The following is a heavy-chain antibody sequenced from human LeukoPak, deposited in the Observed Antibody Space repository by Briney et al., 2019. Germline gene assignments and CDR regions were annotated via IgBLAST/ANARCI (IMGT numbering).Heavy chain of an antibody. J-gene: IGHJ4*02. CDR3: AKAGGRREQGDNYFDY. CDR1: GFIFSHYG. Sequence: PGGSLRLSCTASGFIFSHYGMHWVRQAPGKGLEWVAVIQNDASTRNYVDSVKGRFTISRDNSENTVFLQMDSLRVEDTAVYYCAKAGGRREQGDNYFDYWGQGTLVTVSS. D-gene: IGHD1-26*01. CDR2: IQNDASTR. V-gene: IGHV3-33*03.